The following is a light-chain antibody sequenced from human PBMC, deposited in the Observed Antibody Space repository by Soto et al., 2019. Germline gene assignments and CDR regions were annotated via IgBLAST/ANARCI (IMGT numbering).Light chain of an antibody. CDR1: QSVSSN. CDR3: QQYNNWPLT. CDR2: DVS. V-gene: IGKV3-15*01. Sequence: EIVMTQSPATLSVSPGERDTLSCRASQSVSSNLAWYQQKPGQAPRLLIYDVSTRATGIPARFSGSGSGTEVTLTISSLQSEDFAVYYCQQYNNWPLTFDPGNKLEIK. J-gene: IGKJ2*01.